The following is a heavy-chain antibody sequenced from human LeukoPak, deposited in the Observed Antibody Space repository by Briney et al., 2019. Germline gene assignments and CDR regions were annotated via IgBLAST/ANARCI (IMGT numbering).Heavy chain of an antibody. CDR2: IYSGGST. CDR1: GFTVSSNS. V-gene: IGHV3-53*01. Sequence: GGSLRLSCTVSGFTVSSNSMSWVRQAPGKGLEWVSFIYSGGSTQYSDSVKGRFTISRDNSKNTLYLQMNSLRAEDTAVYYCARDVRRVGAFDYWGQGTLVTVSS. D-gene: IGHD1-26*01. CDR3: ARDVRRVGAFDY. J-gene: IGHJ4*02.